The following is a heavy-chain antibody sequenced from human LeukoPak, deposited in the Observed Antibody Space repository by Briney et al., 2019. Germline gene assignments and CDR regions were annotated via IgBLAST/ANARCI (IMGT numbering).Heavy chain of an antibody. J-gene: IGHJ4*02. V-gene: IGHV4-39*01. CDR2: IYHSGCT. Sequence: SETLSLTCTVSGGSISSSTYYWGWIRQPPGKGLEWIGSIYHSGCTYYNPSLGSRVTISVDTSRNQFSLKLRSVTAADTAVYYCARIYYYDSSGPFDYWGQGTLVTVSS. CDR1: GGSISSSTYY. CDR3: ARIYYYDSSGPFDY. D-gene: IGHD3-22*01.